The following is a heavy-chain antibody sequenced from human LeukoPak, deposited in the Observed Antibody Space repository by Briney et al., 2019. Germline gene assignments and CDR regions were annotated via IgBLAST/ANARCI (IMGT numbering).Heavy chain of an antibody. V-gene: IGHV4-34*01. J-gene: IGHJ4*02. Sequence: SETLSLTCAVYGRSFSGYYWSCIRQPPGKGLEWIGEINHSGSTNYNPSLKSRVTISVDTSKNQFSLKLSSVTAADTAVYYCARHTGEYIYGYRYFEHWGQGTVVFVSS. D-gene: IGHD5-18*01. CDR2: INHSGST. CDR1: GRSFSGYY. CDR3: ARHTGEYIYGYRYFEH.